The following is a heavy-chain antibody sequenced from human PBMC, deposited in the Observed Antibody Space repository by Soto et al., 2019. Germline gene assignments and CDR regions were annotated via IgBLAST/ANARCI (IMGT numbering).Heavy chain of an antibody. CDR1: GYTFTSYD. Sequence: QVQLVQSGAEVKKPGASVKVSCKASGYTFTSYDIHWVRRATGQGPEWMGWMNPYSGNTVYAQKFQGRVTMTGNTSMSTAYMELSSLRSEDTAVYYCARAGFGAVAGTWGQGTLVTVSS. CDR3: ARAGFGAVAGT. J-gene: IGHJ5*02. V-gene: IGHV1-8*01. D-gene: IGHD6-19*01. CDR2: MNPYSGNT.